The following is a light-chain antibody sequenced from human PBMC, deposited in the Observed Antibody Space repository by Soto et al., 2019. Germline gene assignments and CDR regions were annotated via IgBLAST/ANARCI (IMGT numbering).Light chain of an antibody. V-gene: IGLV2-8*01. CDR3: SSYAGSNNFPYV. Sequence: QSVLTQPPSASGSHGQSVAISCTGTSSDVGSYDYASWYQHHPGKAPKLMIYEVNKRPSGVPDRLSGSKSGNTASLTVSGLQAEDEADYYCSSYAGSNNFPYVFGTGTKVTVL. CDR2: EVN. CDR1: SSDVGSYDY. J-gene: IGLJ1*01.